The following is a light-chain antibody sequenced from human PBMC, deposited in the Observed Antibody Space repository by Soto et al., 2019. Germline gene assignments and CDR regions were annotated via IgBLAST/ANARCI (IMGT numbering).Light chain of an antibody. Sequence: QSVLTQPPSASGHPGQRVTISCSGSSSNIGGNYVYWYQQLPGTAPKLLISRNNQRPSGVPDRFSGSKSGASAALAISGLRSEDEADYYWAAWDDSLSGRVFGGGTKLTVL. J-gene: IGLJ3*02. V-gene: IGLV1-47*01. CDR1: SSNIGGNY. CDR2: RNN. CDR3: AAWDDSLSGRV.